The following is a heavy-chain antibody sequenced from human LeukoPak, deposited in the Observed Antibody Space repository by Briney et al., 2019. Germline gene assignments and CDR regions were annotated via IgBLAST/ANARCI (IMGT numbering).Heavy chain of an antibody. CDR2: ISGYDGYT. D-gene: IGHD3-22*01. CDR1: GYTFTSYG. CDR3: ARDEARYSSGYYPNWFDP. Sequence: ASVKVSCKASGYTFTSYGISWVRQAPGQGLEWMGWISGYDGYTHYAHNLQGRVTMTTDTSTSTAYMELRSLRSDDTAVYYCARDEARYSSGYYPNWFDPWGQGTLVTVSS. V-gene: IGHV1-18*01. J-gene: IGHJ5*02.